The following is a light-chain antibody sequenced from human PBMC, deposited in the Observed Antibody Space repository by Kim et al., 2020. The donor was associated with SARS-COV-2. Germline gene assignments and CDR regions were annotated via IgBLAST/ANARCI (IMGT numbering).Light chain of an antibody. V-gene: IGLV1-40*01. CDR3: QSYDSSLSGYV. CDR1: SSNIGAGYD. CDR2: GNS. J-gene: IGLJ1*01. Sequence: TISCTGSSSNIGAGYDVHWYQQLPGTAPKLLIYGNSNRPSGVPDRFSGSKSGTSASLVITGLQAEDXADYYCQSYDSSLSGYVFGTGTKVTVL.